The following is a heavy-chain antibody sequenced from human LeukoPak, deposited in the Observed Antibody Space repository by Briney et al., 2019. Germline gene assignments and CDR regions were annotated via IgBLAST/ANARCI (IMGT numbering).Heavy chain of an antibody. J-gene: IGHJ4*02. Sequence: GGSLRFSCAASGFTFSSYARSWVRQAPGKGLEWVSAISGSGGSTYYADSVKGRFTISRDNSKNTLYLQMNSLRAEDTAVYYCAKVLTIFGVVIIPESPFDYWGQGTLVTVSS. D-gene: IGHD3-3*01. V-gene: IGHV3-23*01. CDR2: ISGSGGST. CDR3: AKVLTIFGVVIIPESPFDY. CDR1: GFTFSSYA.